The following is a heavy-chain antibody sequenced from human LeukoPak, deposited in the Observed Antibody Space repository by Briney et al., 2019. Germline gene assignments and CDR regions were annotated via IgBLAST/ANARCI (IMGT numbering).Heavy chain of an antibody. CDR2: ISGSGSNT. CDR1: GFTFGSYA. D-gene: IGHD6-13*01. CDR3: AKAIRENYSSRKALGY. V-gene: IGHV3-23*01. Sequence: PGGSLRLSYAASGFTFGSYAMSWVRQAPGKGLEWISAISGSGSNTDYADSVKGRFTISRDNSKNTLYLQMNSLRAEDTALYYCAKAIRENYSSRKALGYWGQGTLVTASS. J-gene: IGHJ4*02.